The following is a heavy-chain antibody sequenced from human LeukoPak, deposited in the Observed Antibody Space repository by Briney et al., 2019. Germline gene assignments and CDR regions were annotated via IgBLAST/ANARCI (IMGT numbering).Heavy chain of an antibody. CDR1: EFTFSSYW. D-gene: IGHD4-17*01. J-gene: IGHJ4*02. CDR2: IKQDGGEK. CDR3: ARVGARQVLEY. Sequence: PGGSLRLSCVASEFTFSSYWMSWVRQAPGKGLEWVANIKQDGGEKYYLDSVKGRFTVSRDNAKNSLYLQMNSLRAEDTAVYYCARVGARQVLEYWGQGTLVTVSS. V-gene: IGHV3-7*01.